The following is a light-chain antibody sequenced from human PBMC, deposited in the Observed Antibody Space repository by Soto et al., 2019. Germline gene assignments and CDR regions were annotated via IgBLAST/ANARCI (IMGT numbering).Light chain of an antibody. V-gene: IGKV3D-20*02. Sequence: EIELTQSPCSLSLSPGESATLSCRASQSVSDTHVAWYQQRPGQAPRLLIYEALNRATGIPARFSGSGSGTDFTLTLGRLEPEDFAVYYCQQRGTFGQGTKVDIK. CDR3: QQRGT. CDR2: EAL. CDR1: QSVSDTH. J-gene: IGKJ1*01.